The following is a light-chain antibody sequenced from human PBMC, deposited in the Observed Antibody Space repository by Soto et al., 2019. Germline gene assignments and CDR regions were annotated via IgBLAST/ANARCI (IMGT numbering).Light chain of an antibody. V-gene: IGKV1-12*01. CDR2: TGS. CDR3: QQANSFPLT. CDR1: QGISNW. J-gene: IGKJ4*01. Sequence: DILMTQSPSSVSSSLGDRVTITCRASQGISNWLAWYQQKPGRAPKLLIYTGSSLQSGVPSRFSGNGSGTDFTLTISSLQPEDVAIYYCQQANSFPLTFGGGTKVEIK.